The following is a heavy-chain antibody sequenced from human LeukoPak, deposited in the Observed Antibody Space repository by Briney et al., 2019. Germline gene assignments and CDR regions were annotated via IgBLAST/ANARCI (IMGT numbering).Heavy chain of an antibody. CDR2: ISGSGGST. Sequence: GGSLRLSCSASGFTFSSYAMSWVRPAPGEGLEWVSAISGSGGSTYYAGSGKGRFTLSREHSKNPPYLQMNRLRTEEPAVIFRTKEGGYYYDSSGYYNFDYWGQGTLVTVSS. V-gene: IGHV3-23*01. J-gene: IGHJ4*02. D-gene: IGHD3-22*01. CDR3: TKEGGYYYDSSGYYNFDY. CDR1: GFTFSSYA.